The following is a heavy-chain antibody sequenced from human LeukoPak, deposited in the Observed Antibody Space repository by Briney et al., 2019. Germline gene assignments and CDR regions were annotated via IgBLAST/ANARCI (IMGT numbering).Heavy chain of an antibody. V-gene: IGHV3-15*01. Sequence: PGGSLRLSCAASGFTFSNAWMSWVRQAPGKGLEGVGRIKSKTDGWTTDYAAPVKGRFTISRDDSKNTLYLQMNSLKTEGTSVYYCTTPAGSCYSCAFDIWGQGTMVTVSS. J-gene: IGHJ3*02. CDR3: TTPAGSCYSCAFDI. CDR2: IKSKTDGWTT. CDR1: GFTFSNAW. D-gene: IGHD2-15*01.